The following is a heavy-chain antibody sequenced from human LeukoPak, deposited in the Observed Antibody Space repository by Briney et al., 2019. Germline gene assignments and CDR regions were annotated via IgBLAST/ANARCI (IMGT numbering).Heavy chain of an antibody. V-gene: IGHV3-33*01. CDR1: GFTFGSYG. J-gene: IGHJ6*03. D-gene: IGHD6-13*01. CDR2: IWYDGSNK. Sequence: AGGSLRLSCAASGFTFGSYGMHWVRQAPGKGLEWVAVIWYDGSNKYYADSVKGRFTISRDNSKNTLYLQMNSLRAEDTAVYYCARNGYSSSWTPSEYYYMDVWGKGTTVTVSS. CDR3: ARNGYSSSWTPSEYYYMDV.